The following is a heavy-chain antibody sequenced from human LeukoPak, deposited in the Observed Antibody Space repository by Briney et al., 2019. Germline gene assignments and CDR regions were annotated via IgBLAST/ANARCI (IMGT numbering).Heavy chain of an antibody. Sequence: GGSLRLSCAASGFTFSSYAMHWVRQAPGKGLEWVAVISYDGSNKYYADSVKGRFTISRDNSKNTLFLQMNSLRAEDTAVYYCAKEKGYSYGYAPDYWGQGTLVTVSS. CDR3: AKEKGYSYGYAPDY. CDR1: GFTFSSYA. V-gene: IGHV3-30-3*01. J-gene: IGHJ4*02. D-gene: IGHD5-18*01. CDR2: ISYDGSNK.